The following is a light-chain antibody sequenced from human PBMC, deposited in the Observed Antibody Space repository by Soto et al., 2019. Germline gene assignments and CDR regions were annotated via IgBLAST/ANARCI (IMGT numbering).Light chain of an antibody. V-gene: IGLV2-14*01. CDR2: DVS. Sequence: QSLLTQPASVSGSPGQSITISCTGTSSGVGGYNYVSWYQQHPGKAPKLMIYDVSNRPSGVSNRFSGSKSGNTASLTISGLXAEDEADYYCSSYTSSLYVFGTGTKVTVL. J-gene: IGLJ1*01. CDR1: SSGVGGYNY. CDR3: SSYTSSLYV.